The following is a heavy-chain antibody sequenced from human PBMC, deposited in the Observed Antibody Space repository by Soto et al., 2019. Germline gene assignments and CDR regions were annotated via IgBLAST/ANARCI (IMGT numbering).Heavy chain of an antibody. CDR1: GYSFTSYW. V-gene: IGHV5-51*01. CDR2: IYPGDSDT. J-gene: IGHJ4*02. D-gene: IGHD6-19*01. Sequence: PGESLKISCKGSGYSFTSYWIGWVRQMPGKGLEWMGIIYPGDSDTRYSPSFQGQVTISADKSISTAYLQWSSLKASDTAMYYCAISETGPYSSGWYYYWGQGTLVTVSS. CDR3: AISETGPYSSGWYYY.